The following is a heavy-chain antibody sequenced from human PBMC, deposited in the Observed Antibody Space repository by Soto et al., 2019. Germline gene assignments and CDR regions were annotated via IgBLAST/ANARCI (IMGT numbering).Heavy chain of an antibody. J-gene: IGHJ6*02. CDR3: AKVRYSSPMGYYYGMDV. V-gene: IGHV1-2*02. CDR1: GYTLSDYF. D-gene: IGHD6-19*01. Sequence: QVQLLQSGAEVRKPGASVRVSCEASGYTLSDYFMQWVRQAPGQGLEWMGWINPNTGDTHYAQKFQGRVTITADESTSTSYMEVNNLRSEDTAVYYCAKVRYSSPMGYYYGMDVWGQGTTVTVSS. CDR2: INPNTGDT.